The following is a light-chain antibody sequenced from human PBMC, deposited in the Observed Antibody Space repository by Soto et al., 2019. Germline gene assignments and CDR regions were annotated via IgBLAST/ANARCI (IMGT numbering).Light chain of an antibody. CDR2: EVS. J-gene: IGLJ1*01. V-gene: IGLV2-14*01. CDR3: SSYTSSNTYV. CDR1: TVDVGGYNY. Sequence: HSALTQPASVSGSPGQSITISCTGTTVDVGGYNYVSWYQQHPGKAPKLIIYEVSNRPSGVSNRFSGSKSDNTASLTISGLRAEDEADYYCSSYTSSNTYVFGTGTKLTVL.